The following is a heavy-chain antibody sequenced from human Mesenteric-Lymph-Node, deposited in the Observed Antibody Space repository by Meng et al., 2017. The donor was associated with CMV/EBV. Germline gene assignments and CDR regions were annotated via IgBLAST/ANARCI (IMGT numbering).Heavy chain of an antibody. CDR3: ARSLGSWAALLEY. V-gene: IGHV3-7*01. J-gene: IGHJ4*02. D-gene: IGHD6-13*01. CDR2: INQDGSEK. Sequence: GESLKISRADSGFMFTSNWMSWVRQAPGKGLEWVANINQDGSEKSYVDSVKGRFTISRDNAKNSLYLQMNTLRAEDTAVYFCARSLGSWAALLEYWGQGTLVTVSS. CDR1: GFMFTSNW.